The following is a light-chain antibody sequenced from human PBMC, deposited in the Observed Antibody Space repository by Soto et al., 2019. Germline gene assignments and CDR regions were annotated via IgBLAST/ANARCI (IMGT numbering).Light chain of an antibody. V-gene: IGKV3-15*01. J-gene: IGKJ1*01. Sequence: DIVMTQSPAPLSVSPGERATLSCRASQSVSYNLAWYQQKPGQAPRLLIHASSTRATGIPVRFSGGGSGTEFTLTISSLQSEDFAVYYCQQYDNWPRTFGQGTKVDIK. CDR2: ASS. CDR1: QSVSYN. CDR3: QQYDNWPRT.